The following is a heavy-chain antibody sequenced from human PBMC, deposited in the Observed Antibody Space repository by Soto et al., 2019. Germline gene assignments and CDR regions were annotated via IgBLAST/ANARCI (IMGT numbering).Heavy chain of an antibody. Sequence: SETLSLTCTVSGGSISSGGYYWSWIPQPPGKGLEWIGYIYYSGSTYYNPSLKSRVTISVDTSKNQFSLKLSSVTDADTAVYYCARDQIAVAGRFDYWGQGTLVTVSS. CDR2: IYYSGST. J-gene: IGHJ4*02. D-gene: IGHD6-19*01. V-gene: IGHV4-30-4*01. CDR3: ARDQIAVAGRFDY. CDR1: GGSISSGGYY.